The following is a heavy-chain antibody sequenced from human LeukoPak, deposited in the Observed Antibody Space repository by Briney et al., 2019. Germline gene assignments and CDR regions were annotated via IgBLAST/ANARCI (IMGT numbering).Heavy chain of an antibody. CDR2: IYHSGST. J-gene: IGHJ3*02. D-gene: IGHD2-2*01. V-gene: IGHV4-38-2*01. Sequence: KPSEPLSLTCAVSGYSISSRYYWGWIRQPPGKGLEWIGSIYHSGSTYYNPSLKSRDTTSADTSKNQFSLKLSSVTAADTAVYYCARPQGATAMVAFDIGGQGTMVTVSS. CDR3: ARPQGATAMVAFDI. CDR1: GYSISSRYY.